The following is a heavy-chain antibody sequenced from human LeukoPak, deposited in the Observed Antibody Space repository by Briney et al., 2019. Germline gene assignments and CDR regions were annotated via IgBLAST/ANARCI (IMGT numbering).Heavy chain of an antibody. CDR1: GLTFSSYA. CDR2: ISGSGGSP. CDR3: AKRIYGDYSYWYFDL. D-gene: IGHD4-17*01. Sequence: GGSLRLSCAASGLTFSSYAMSWVRQAPGKGLEWVSAISGSGGSPYYADSVKGRFTISGDNSKNTLYLQMNSLRAEDTAVYYCAKRIYGDYSYWYFDLWGRGTLVTVSS. V-gene: IGHV3-23*01. J-gene: IGHJ2*01.